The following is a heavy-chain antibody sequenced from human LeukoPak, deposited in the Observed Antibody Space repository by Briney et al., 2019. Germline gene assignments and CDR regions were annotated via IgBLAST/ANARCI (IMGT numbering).Heavy chain of an antibody. V-gene: IGHV1-69*05. CDR1: GGTFSSYA. Sequence: SVKVSCKASGGTFSSYAISWVRQAPGQGLEWMGGIIPIFGTANYAQKFQGRVTITTDESTSTAYMELSRLRSEDTAVYYCASGHSGSYFPSRQVLQYYMDVWGKGTTVTVSS. CDR2: IIPIFGTA. D-gene: IGHD1-26*01. CDR3: ASGHSGSYFPSRQVLQYYMDV. J-gene: IGHJ6*03.